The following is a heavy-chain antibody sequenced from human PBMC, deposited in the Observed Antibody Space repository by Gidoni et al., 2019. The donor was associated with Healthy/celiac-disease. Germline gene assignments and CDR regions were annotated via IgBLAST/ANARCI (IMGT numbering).Heavy chain of an antibody. J-gene: IGHJ3*02. Sequence: QLQLQESGSGLVKPSQTLSLTCAVSGGSISSCGYSWSWIRQPPGKGLEWIGYIYHSGSTYYNPSLKSRVTISVDRSKNQFSLKLSSVTAADTAVYYCARAPYDSSGYYYGLDAFDIWGQGTMVTVSS. CDR3: ARAPYDSSGYYYGLDAFDI. CDR1: GGSISSCGYS. D-gene: IGHD3-22*01. CDR2: IYHSGST. V-gene: IGHV4-30-2*01.